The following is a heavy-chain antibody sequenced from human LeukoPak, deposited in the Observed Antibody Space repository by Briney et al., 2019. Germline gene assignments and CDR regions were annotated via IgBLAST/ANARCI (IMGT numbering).Heavy chain of an antibody. D-gene: IGHD4-17*01. V-gene: IGHV4-39*07. CDR3: ARDLLSEDTTVTFDY. CDR2: IYYSGST. Sequence: PSETLSLTCTVSGGSISSSSYYWGWIRQPPGKGLEWIGSIYYSGSTYYNPSLKSRVTISVDTSKNQFSLKLSSVTAADTAVYYCARDLLSEDTTVTFDYWGQGTLVTVSS. CDR1: GGSISSSSYY. J-gene: IGHJ4*02.